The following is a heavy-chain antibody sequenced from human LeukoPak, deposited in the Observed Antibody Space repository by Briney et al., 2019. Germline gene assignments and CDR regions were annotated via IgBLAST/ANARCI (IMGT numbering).Heavy chain of an antibody. CDR1: GFTVSSNY. J-gene: IGHJ6*02. D-gene: IGHD4-17*01. CDR2: IYSGGGT. V-gene: IGHV3-53*01. Sequence: GGSLRLSCAASGFTVSSNYMSWVRQAPGKGLEWVSVIYSGGGTYYADSVKGRFTISRDNSKNTLYLQMSSLRAEDTAVYYCARVGTTSPYGDYASYYYGMDVWGQGTTVTVSS. CDR3: ARVGTTSPYGDYASYYYGMDV.